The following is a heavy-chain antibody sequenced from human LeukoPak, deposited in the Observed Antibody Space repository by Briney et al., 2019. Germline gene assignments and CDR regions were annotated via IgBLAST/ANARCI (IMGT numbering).Heavy chain of an antibody. CDR1: GGSISSYY. J-gene: IGHJ4*02. V-gene: IGHV4-59*01. CDR3: ARVYGYNFYYFDY. D-gene: IGHD5-24*01. CDR2: LYYSGNT. Sequence: SETLSLTCTVSGGSISSYYWSWIRQPPGKGLEWIAYLYYSGNTNYNPSLTSRVTISVDTSKNQFSLKLTSVTAADTALYYCARVYGYNFYYFDYWGQGILVTVSS.